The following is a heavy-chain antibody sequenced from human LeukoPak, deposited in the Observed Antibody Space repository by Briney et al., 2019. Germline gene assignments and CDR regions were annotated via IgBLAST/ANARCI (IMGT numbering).Heavy chain of an antibody. V-gene: IGHV3-33*06. CDR2: IWYDESKK. D-gene: IGHD1-26*01. CDR3: VKAVGAKGDYYYYYGMDV. Sequence: PGRSLRLSCAASGFCWVRQAPGKGLEWVAVIWYDESKKYYADSVKGRFTISRDNSKNTLYLQMSSLRAEDTAVYYCVKAVGAKGDYYYYYGMDVWGQGTTVTVSS. J-gene: IGHJ6*02. CDR1: GFC.